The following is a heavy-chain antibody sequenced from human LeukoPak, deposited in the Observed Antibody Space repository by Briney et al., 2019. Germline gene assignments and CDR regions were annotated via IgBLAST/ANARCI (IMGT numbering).Heavy chain of an antibody. CDR1: GFTFSSYA. CDR3: AKDRKWLRLGARAHYFDY. D-gene: IGHD5-12*01. Sequence: PGGSLRLSCAASGFTFSSYAMSWVRQAPGKGLEWVSAISGSGGSTYYADSVKGRFTISRDNSKSTLYLQMNSLRAEDTAVYYCAKDRKWLRLGARAHYFDYWGQGTLVTVSS. V-gene: IGHV3-23*01. CDR2: ISGSGGST. J-gene: IGHJ4*02.